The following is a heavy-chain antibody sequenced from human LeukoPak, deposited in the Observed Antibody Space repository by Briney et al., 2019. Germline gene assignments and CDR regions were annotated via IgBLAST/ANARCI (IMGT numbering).Heavy chain of an antibody. CDR1: GFTFSSYS. CDR2: ISSSSSTI. D-gene: IGHD3-3*01. Sequence: GGSLRLSCAASGFTFSSYSMNWVRQAPGKGLEWVSYISSSSSTIYYADSVKGRFTISRDNAKNSLYLQMNSLRAEDTAVYYCARADYDFWSGPYFDYWGQGTLVTVSS. J-gene: IGHJ4*02. V-gene: IGHV3-48*01. CDR3: ARADYDFWSGPYFDY.